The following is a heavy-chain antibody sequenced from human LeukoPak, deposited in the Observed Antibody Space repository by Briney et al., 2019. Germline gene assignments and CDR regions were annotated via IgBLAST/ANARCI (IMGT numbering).Heavy chain of an antibody. Sequence: ASVKVSCKASGYTFTSYGINWVRQAPGQGLEWMGWISTYNGNTNYAQKFQGRVTMTTGTSTSTVYMEVRSLRSDDTAVYYCARDLPRIAVAASGHWGQGTLVTVSS. CDR1: GYTFTSYG. D-gene: IGHD6-19*01. CDR3: ARDLPRIAVAASGH. V-gene: IGHV1-18*01. CDR2: ISTYNGNT. J-gene: IGHJ4*02.